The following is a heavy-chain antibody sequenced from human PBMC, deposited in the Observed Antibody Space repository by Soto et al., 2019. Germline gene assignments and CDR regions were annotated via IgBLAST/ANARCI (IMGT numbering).Heavy chain of an antibody. D-gene: IGHD3-22*01. V-gene: IGHV1-69*01. CDR3: ARDSLYYDSSGYYRFGDFDY. Sequence: QVQLVQSGAEVRKPGSSVKVSCKASGGTFSRHAISWVRQAPGQGLEWMGGIIPIFGTANHAQKFQGRVTIIADESTSTVYMELSSLRSEDTAMYYCARDSLYYDSSGYYRFGDFDYWGQGTLVTVSS. J-gene: IGHJ4*02. CDR1: GGTFSRHA. CDR2: IIPIFGTA.